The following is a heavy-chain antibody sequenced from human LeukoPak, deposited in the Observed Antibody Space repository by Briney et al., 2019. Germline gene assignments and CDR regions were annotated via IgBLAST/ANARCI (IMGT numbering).Heavy chain of an antibody. CDR2: IRYDGSNK. V-gene: IGHV3-30*02. D-gene: IGHD2-15*01. CDR3: AKDLDIVVVVAATPGY. Sequence: GGSLRLSCAASGFTFSSYGMHWVRQAPGKGLEWVAFIRYDGSNKYYADSVKGRFTISRDNSKNTLYLQMNSLRAEDTAVYYCAKDLDIVVVVAATPGYWGQGTLVTVSS. J-gene: IGHJ4*02. CDR1: GFTFSSYG.